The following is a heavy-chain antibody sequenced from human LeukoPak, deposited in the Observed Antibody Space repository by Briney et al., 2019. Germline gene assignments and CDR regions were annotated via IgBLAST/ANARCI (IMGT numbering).Heavy chain of an antibody. CDR3: ARGPNYYGSGSYYNVPDY. V-gene: IGHV3-53*01. D-gene: IGHD3-10*01. J-gene: IGHJ4*02. CDR1: GFTVSSNY. Sequence: PGGSLRLSCTVSGFTVSSNYMSWVRQAPGKGLEWVSVIYSGGSTYYADSVKGRFTISRDNSKNTLYLQMNSLRAEDTAVYYCARGPNYYGSGSYYNVPDYWGQGTLVTVSS. CDR2: IYSGGST.